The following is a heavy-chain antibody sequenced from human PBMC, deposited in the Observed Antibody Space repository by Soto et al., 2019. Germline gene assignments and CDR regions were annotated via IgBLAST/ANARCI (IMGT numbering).Heavy chain of an antibody. J-gene: IGHJ4*02. Sequence: PSETLSLTCDVSGVSISSGNWWSWVRQPPGKGLEWIAAVYNDGSANYHPSLESRATISVDRSKNQFSLRLSSVTAADTGKYYCARLVYDSRLNYLYFDHWGQGTLVTVSS. CDR2: VYNDGSA. V-gene: IGHV4-4*02. CDR1: GVSISSGNW. CDR3: ARLVYDSRLNYLYFDH. D-gene: IGHD3-22*01.